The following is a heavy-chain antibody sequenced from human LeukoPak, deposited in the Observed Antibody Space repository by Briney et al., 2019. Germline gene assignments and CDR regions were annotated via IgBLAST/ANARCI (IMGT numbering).Heavy chain of an antibody. CDR3: ARPVRGP. J-gene: IGHJ5*02. CDR1: GNSISSGDNY. V-gene: IGHV4-61*02. Sequence: SETLSLTCTVSGNSISSGDNYWSWIRQPAGKGLEWIGRIYTSGSTNYNPSLKSRVTISVDTSTNQFSLKVSSVTAADTAMYYCARPVRGPWGQGTLVTVSS. CDR2: IYTSGST.